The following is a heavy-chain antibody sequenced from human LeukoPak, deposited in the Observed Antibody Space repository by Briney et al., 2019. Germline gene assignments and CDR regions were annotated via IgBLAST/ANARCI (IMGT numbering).Heavy chain of an antibody. CDR2: ISAYNGNT. J-gene: IGHJ6*02. V-gene: IGHV1-18*01. CDR3: ASWGSYRYYYYYYGMDV. Sequence: ASVKVSCKASGYTFTSYGISWVRQAPGQGLEWMGWISAYNGNTNYAQKLQGRVTMTTDTSTSTAYMELRSLRSDDTAVSYCASWGSYRYYYYYYGMDVWGQGTTVTVSS. CDR1: GYTFTSYG. D-gene: IGHD3-16*02.